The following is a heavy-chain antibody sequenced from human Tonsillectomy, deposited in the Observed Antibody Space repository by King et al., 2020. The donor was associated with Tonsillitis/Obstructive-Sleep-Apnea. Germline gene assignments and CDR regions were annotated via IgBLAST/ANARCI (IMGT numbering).Heavy chain of an antibody. V-gene: IGHV4-39*01. CDR2: IYYSGRT. J-gene: IGHJ6*02. CDR3: ARPDYYYYGMDV. Sequence: QLQESGPGLVKPSETLSLTGTVSGGSISSSSYYWGWIRQPPGKGLEWIGSIYYSGRTYYNPSLKSRVTISVDTSKNQFSLKLSSVTAADTAVYYCARPDYYYYGMDVWGQGTTVTVSS. CDR1: GGSISSSSYY.